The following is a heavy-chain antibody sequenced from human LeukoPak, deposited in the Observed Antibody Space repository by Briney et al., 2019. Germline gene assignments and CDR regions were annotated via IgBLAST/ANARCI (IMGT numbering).Heavy chain of an antibody. D-gene: IGHD3-3*01. Sequence: TGGSLRLPCAASGFTFSSYSMNWVRQAPGKGLEWVSSISSSSSYIYYADSVKGRFTISRDNAKNSLYLQMNSLRAEDTAVYYCARGRTRITIFGVGTVSPDYWGQGTLVTVSS. CDR2: ISSSSSYI. CDR3: ARGRTRITIFGVGTVSPDY. CDR1: GFTFSSYS. V-gene: IGHV3-21*01. J-gene: IGHJ4*02.